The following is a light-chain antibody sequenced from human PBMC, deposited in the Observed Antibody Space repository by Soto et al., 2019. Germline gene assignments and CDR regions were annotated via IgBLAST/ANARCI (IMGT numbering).Light chain of an antibody. CDR1: SSNIGAGYD. CDR2: GNS. J-gene: IGLJ2*01. V-gene: IGLV1-40*01. CDR3: QSYDSRLSGFVV. Sequence: QSVLTQPPSVSGAPGQRVTISCTGSSSNIGAGYDVHWYQQLPGTAPKLLIYGNSNRPSGVPDRFSGSKSGTSASLAITGLQAEYEADYYCQSYDSRLSGFVVFGGGTKVIVL.